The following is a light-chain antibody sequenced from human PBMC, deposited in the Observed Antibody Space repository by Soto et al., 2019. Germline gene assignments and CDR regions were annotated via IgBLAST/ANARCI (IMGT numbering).Light chain of an antibody. CDR1: QSVSSTY. CDR3: QQYGSPPIT. Sequence: IVLTKTPATPVLSPWERATLSFRASQSVSSTYLGWYQQQPGQPPRLLMSGTSNRATGTPDRFSGSGSGTDFTLTISRLEPEDFAVYYCQQYGSPPITFGQGTRLEIK. V-gene: IGKV3-20*01. J-gene: IGKJ5*01. CDR2: GTS.